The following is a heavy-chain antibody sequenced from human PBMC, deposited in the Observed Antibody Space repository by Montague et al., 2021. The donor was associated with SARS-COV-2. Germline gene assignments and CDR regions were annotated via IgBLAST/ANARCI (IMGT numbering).Heavy chain of an antibody. CDR2: IYKDGTT. V-gene: IGHV3-53*04. CDR1: TSTVSSNY. CDR3: ARTKDDYYDSSGPLDY. Sequence: SLRLSCAASTSTVSSNYMSWVRQAPGKGLEWVSVIYKDGTTYYVDSVTGRFTISRHNSKNTLFLQMNSLTAEDTAMYYCARTKDDYYDSSGPLDYWGQGTLVTVSS. D-gene: IGHD3-22*01. J-gene: IGHJ4*02.